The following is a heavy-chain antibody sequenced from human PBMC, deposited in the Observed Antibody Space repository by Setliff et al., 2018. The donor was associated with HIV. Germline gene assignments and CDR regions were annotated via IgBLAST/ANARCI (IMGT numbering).Heavy chain of an antibody. CDR2: IWYDGSNK. J-gene: IGHJ4*02. CDR1: GFTFTSYA. D-gene: IGHD7-27*01. V-gene: IGHV3-33*01. Sequence: PGGSLRLSCAASGFTFTSYAMHWVRQAPGKGLEWVAVIWYDGSNKYYADSLKVRFTISRDNSKNTLYLQMNSLRAEDTAVYYCAAGDXXQYYFDYWGQGTLVTVSS. CDR3: AAGDXXQYYFDY.